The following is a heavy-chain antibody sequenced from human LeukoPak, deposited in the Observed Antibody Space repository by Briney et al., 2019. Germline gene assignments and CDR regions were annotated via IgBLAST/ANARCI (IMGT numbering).Heavy chain of an antibody. CDR1: GYTFTGYY. V-gene: IGHV3-30-3*01. Sequence: SCKASGYTFTGYYMHWVRQAPGKGLEWVAVISYDGSNKYYADSVKGRFTISRDNSKNTLYLQMNSLRAEDTAVYYCARTYQTGVDYLDYWGQGTLVTVSS. CDR3: ARTYQTGVDYLDY. CDR2: ISYDGSNK. J-gene: IGHJ4*02. D-gene: IGHD2-2*01.